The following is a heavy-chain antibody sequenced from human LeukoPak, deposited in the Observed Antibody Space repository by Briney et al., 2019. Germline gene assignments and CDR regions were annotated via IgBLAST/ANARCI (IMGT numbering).Heavy chain of an antibody. J-gene: IGHJ4*02. V-gene: IGHV3-7*01. CDR3: ARGGYSPGYFDY. CDR1: GFTFSNYW. Sequence: GGSLRLSCSASGFTFSNYWMSWVRQAPGKGLEWVANIKPTGSEKYYVDSVKGRFTMSRDNAKTSLYLQMNSLRAEDTAVYYCARGGYSPGYFDYWGQGTLVTVSS. CDR2: IKPTGSEK. D-gene: IGHD5-18*01.